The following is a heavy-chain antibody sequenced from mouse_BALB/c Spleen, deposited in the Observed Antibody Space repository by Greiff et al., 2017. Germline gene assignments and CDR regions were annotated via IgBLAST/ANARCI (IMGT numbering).Heavy chain of an antibody. CDR1: GFTFSSYA. D-gene: IGHD1-1*01. Sequence: EVKVVESGGGLVKPGGSLKLSCAASGFTFSSYAMSWVRQTPEKRLEWVAIISSGGSYTYYPDSVKGRFTISRDNAKNTLYLQMSSLRSEDTAMYYCARPYYYGSLYYFDYWGQGTTLTVSS. CDR2: ISSGGSYT. CDR3: ARPYYYGSLYYFDY. J-gene: IGHJ2*01. V-gene: IGHV5-9-3*01.